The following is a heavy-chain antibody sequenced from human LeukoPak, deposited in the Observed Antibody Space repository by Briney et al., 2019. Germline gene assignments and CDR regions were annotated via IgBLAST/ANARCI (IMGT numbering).Heavy chain of an antibody. D-gene: IGHD3-22*01. J-gene: IGHJ4*02. CDR2: IYSGGST. CDR3: AREGYYYDSSGRFDY. V-gene: IGHV3-53*01. Sequence: GGSLRLSCAASGFTFSSYWMSWVRQAPGKGLEWVSVIYSGGSTYYADSVKGRFTISRDNSKNTLYLQMNSLRAEDTAVYYCAREGYYYDSSGRFDYWGQGTLVTVSS. CDR1: GFTFSSYW.